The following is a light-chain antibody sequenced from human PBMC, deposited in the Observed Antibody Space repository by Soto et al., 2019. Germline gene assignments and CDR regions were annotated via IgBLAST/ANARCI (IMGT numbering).Light chain of an antibody. J-gene: IGLJ1*01. CDR3: NSYSSSTSLPYV. CDR2: EVS. V-gene: IGLV2-14*01. CDR1: TNDVGGYNY. Sequence: QSVLTQPASVSGSPGQSITISCTGTTNDVGGYNYVSWYQQHPGKAPKLLIFEVSSRPSGVSNRFSGSKSGNTASLTISALQAEDEADYFCNSYSSSTSLPYVFGTGTQLTVL.